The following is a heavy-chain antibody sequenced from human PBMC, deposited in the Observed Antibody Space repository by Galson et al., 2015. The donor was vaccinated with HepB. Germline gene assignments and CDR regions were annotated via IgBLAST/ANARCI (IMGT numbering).Heavy chain of an antibody. CDR3: AKREYYYDPPFDY. CDR1: GFTFSSYA. V-gene: IGHV3-23*01. Sequence: SLRLSCAASGFTFSSYAMSWVRQAPRKGLEWVSAISGSGGSTYYADSVKGRFTISRDNSKNTLYLQMNSLRAEDTAVYYCAKREYYYDPPFDYWGQGTLVTVSS. CDR2: ISGSGGST. J-gene: IGHJ4*02. D-gene: IGHD3-22*01.